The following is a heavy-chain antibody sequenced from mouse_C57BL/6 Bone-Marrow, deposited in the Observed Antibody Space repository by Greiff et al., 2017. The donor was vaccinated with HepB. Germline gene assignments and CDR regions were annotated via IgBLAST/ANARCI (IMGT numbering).Heavy chain of an antibody. CDR2: INPNNGGT. CDR1: GYTFTDYY. CDR3: ARGTTVPRLGFAY. D-gene: IGHD1-1*01. J-gene: IGHJ3*01. Sequence: EVQLQQSGPELVKPGASVKISCKASGYTFTDYYMNWVKQSHGKSLEWIGDINPNNGGTSYNQKFKGKATLTVDKSSSTVYMEFRSLTSEDSAVYYCARGTTVPRLGFAYWGQGTLVTVSA. V-gene: IGHV1-26*01.